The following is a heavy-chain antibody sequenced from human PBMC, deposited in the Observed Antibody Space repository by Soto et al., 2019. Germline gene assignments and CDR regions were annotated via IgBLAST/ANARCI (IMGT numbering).Heavy chain of an antibody. CDR1: GGSISSGGYY. V-gene: IGHV4-31*03. CDR3: ASGNGRAVFDY. Sequence: QVQLQESGPGLVKPSQTLSLTCTVSGGSISSGGYYWSWIRQHPGKGLEWIGYIYYSGGTYYNPSVRSRVTISVDTSKNRFSLKLSSVTAADTAVYYCASGNGRAVFDYWGQGTLVTVSS. D-gene: IGHD1-1*01. J-gene: IGHJ4*02. CDR2: IYYSGGT.